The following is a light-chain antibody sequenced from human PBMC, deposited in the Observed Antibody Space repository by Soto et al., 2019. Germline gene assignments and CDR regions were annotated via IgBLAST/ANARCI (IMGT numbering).Light chain of an antibody. V-gene: IGKV3D-20*02. Sequence: EIVLTQSPGTLSLSPGERATLSCRASQSVSSNYLAWYQQKPGQAPRLLIYDTSSRAPGIPARFSGSASGTDFTLTISSLEPEDFAVYYCQQRNSWPTSLTFGGGTKVDI. CDR1: QSVSSNY. CDR3: QQRNSWPTSLT. J-gene: IGKJ4*01. CDR2: DTS.